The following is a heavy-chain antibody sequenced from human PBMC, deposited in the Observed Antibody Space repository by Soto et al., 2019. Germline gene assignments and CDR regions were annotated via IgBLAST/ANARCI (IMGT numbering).Heavy chain of an antibody. CDR1: GFTFSTYG. CDR2: IWYHGNTE. D-gene: IGHD3-10*01. V-gene: IGHV3-33*01. CDR3: ARGPGSGIHLSTFDA. Sequence: QVQLVESGGGVVQPGTSLRLSCAASGFTFSTYGMNWVRQAPGKGLEWVALIWYHGNTEEYAESLKGRFTISRDNSKNAVFLQIHSLRVEDTAVYYFARGPGSGIHLSTFDAWGEGTMVTVSS. J-gene: IGHJ3*01.